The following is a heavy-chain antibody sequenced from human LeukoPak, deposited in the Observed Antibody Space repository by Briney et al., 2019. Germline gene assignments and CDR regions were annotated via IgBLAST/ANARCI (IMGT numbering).Heavy chain of an antibody. D-gene: IGHD3-10*01. V-gene: IGHV3-49*03. CDR3: TREGWFGEPEEAY. CDR2: IRSKAYGGTT. J-gene: IGHJ4*02. CDR1: GFTFGDYA. Sequence: GGSLRLSCTASGFTFGDYAMSWFRQAPGKGLEWVGFIRSKAYGGTTQYAASVKGRFTISRDDSKSTAYLQMNSLKTDDTAVYYCTREGWFGEPEEAYWGQGTLVTVSS.